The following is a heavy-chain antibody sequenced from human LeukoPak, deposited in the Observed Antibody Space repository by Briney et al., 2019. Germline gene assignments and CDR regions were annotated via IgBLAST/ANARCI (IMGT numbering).Heavy chain of an antibody. CDR2: ISGYNGHT. V-gene: IGHV1-18*01. J-gene: IGHJ4*02. Sequence: ASVKVSCKASGGTFSSYAISWVRQAPGQGLEWMGWISGYNGHTNYAQKFQGRVTVTTDTSTSTVYMELRSVISDDTAVYYCARDQSPGLFDYWGQGTLVTVSS. CDR1: GGTFSSYA. CDR3: ARDQSPGLFDY.